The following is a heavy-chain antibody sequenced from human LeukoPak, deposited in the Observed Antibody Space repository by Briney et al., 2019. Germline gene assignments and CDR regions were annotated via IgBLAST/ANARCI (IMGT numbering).Heavy chain of an antibody. CDR3: ARMGQSGYSYGFFDY. V-gene: IGHV3-21*01. CDR1: GFTFNNYN. D-gene: IGHD5-18*01. J-gene: IGHJ4*02. CDR2: ISSGGAYI. Sequence: PGGSLRLSCAASGFTFNNYNMNWVRQAPGKGLEWVSSISSGGAYIYYADSVKGRFTISRDNAKNSLYLQMHSLRAEDTAVYYCARMGQSGYSYGFFDYWGQGTLVTVSS.